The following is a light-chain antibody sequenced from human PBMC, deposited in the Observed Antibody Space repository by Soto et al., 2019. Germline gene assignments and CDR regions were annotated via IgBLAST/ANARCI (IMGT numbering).Light chain of an antibody. CDR3: NSYAGSNSFV. CDR2: EVN. V-gene: IGLV2-8*01. J-gene: IGLJ1*01. CDR1: SSDVGAYNY. Sequence: SALTQPPSASGSPGQSVTISCTGTSSDVGAYNYVSWYQQHPGKAPQLMIYEVNKRPSGVPDRFSGSKSGNTASLTVSGLQAEDEADYYCNSYAGSNSFVFGSGTKVTVL.